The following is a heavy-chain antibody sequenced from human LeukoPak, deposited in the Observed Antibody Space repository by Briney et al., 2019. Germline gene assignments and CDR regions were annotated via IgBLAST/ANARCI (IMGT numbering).Heavy chain of an antibody. CDR3: AREGYSYGYDY. CDR2: ISSSGSTI. J-gene: IGHJ4*02. Sequence: GGSLRLSCAASGFTFSSYEMNWVRQAPGKGLEWVSYISSSGSTIYYADSVKGRFTIPRDNAKNSLYLQMNSLRAEDTAVYYCAREGYSYGYDYWGQGTLVTVPS. D-gene: IGHD5-18*01. CDR1: GFTFSSYE. V-gene: IGHV3-48*03.